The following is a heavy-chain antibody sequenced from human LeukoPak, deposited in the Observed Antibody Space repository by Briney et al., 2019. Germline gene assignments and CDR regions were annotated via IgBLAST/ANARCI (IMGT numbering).Heavy chain of an antibody. Sequence: GASVKVSCKASGYTFTSYYMHWVRQAPGQGLEWMGIINPSGGSTSYAQKFQGRVTMTRDMSTSTVHMELSSLRSEDTAVYYCARLSNMVRGSWGQGTLVTVSS. J-gene: IGHJ4*02. CDR2: INPSGGST. CDR3: ARLSNMVRGS. V-gene: IGHV1-46*01. CDR1: GYTFTSYY. D-gene: IGHD3-10*01.